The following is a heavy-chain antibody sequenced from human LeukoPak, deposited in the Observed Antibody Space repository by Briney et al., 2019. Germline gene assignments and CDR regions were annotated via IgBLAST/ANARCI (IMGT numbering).Heavy chain of an antibody. V-gene: IGHV3-15*07. J-gene: IGHJ4*02. CDR3: TTTPTKYYDFWSAYNDC. Sequence: GGSLRLSCAASGFTFTNAWMNWVRQAPGKGLEWVGRIKSKTDGGTTDYAAPVKGRFTISRDDSKNTLYLQMNSLKTEDTAVYYCTTTPTKYYDFWSAYNDCWGQGTLVTVSS. D-gene: IGHD3-3*01. CDR2: IKSKTDGGTT. CDR1: GFTFTNAW.